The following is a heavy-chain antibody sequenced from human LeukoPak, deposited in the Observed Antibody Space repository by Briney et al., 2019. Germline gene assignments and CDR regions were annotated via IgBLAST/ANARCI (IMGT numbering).Heavy chain of an antibody. J-gene: IGHJ5*02. Sequence: ASVRLSCKASGYTFTGYYMHWVRQAPGQPREWMGWIKPNSGGTNYAQKSQGRVTMTRDTSLSTAYMALSRLRSDDTAVYYCARDFRLCSSTSCSPYNWFDPWGQGTLVTVSS. CDR3: ARDFRLCSSTSCSPYNWFDP. V-gene: IGHV1-2*02. D-gene: IGHD2-2*01. CDR2: IKPNSGGT. CDR1: GYTFTGYY.